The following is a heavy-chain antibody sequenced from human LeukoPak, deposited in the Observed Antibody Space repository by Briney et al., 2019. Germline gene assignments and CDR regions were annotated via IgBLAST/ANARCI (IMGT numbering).Heavy chain of an antibody. CDR3: ARAVGRGPVGHFDY. CDR2: ISSSGDYT. J-gene: IGHJ4*02. V-gene: IGHV3-11*05. Sequence: GGSLRLSCAASRFSFSDSYMSWIRQAPGKGLEWVSYISSSGDYTAYADSVQGRFTISRDNAKNSLYLQVNSLRADDTAVYYCARAVGRGPVGHFDYWGQGTLVSVSS. D-gene: IGHD4-23*01. CDR1: RFSFSDSY.